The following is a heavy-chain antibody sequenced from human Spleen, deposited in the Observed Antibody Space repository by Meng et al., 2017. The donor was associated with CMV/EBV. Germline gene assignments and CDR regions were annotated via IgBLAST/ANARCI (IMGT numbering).Heavy chain of an antibody. D-gene: IGHD1-26*01. Sequence: GGSLRLSCSASGFIFNNAWMNWVRQAPGKGLEWVSSISSSSSYIYYADSVKGRFTISRDNAKNSLYLQMNSLRAEDTAVYYCARVGATTWRDYWGQGTLVTVSS. CDR1: GFIFNNAW. J-gene: IGHJ4*02. V-gene: IGHV3-21*01. CDR3: ARVGATTWRDY. CDR2: ISSSSSYI.